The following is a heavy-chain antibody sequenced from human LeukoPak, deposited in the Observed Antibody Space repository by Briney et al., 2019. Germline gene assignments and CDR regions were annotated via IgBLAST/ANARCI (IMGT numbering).Heavy chain of an antibody. J-gene: IGHJ6*02. CDR2: INPNSGGT. V-gene: IGHV1-2*02. D-gene: IGHD2-8*01. CDR3: ARISYAGGPPRGMGV. Sequence: ASVKVSCKASGYTFTGYYMHWVRQAPGQGLEWMGWINPNSGGTNYAQKFQGRVTMTRDTSISTAYMELSRLRSDDTAVYYCARISYAGGPPRGMGVWGQGTTVTVSS. CDR1: GYTFTGYY.